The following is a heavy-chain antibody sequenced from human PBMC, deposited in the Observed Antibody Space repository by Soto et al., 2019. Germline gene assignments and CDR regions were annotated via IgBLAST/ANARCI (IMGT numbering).Heavy chain of an antibody. CDR2: ISRDGGTK. V-gene: IGHV3-30*03. CDR1: GFTVSTYG. D-gene: IGHD2-8*02. CDR3: TGEVASGY. Sequence: QVQLVESGGGVVQPGRSLRLSCAVSGFTVSTYGMHWVRQAPGKGLEWVAVISRDGGTKYYADSVKGRFTISRDNSRNILFREMNSLRGDDMAVYYCTGEVASGYWGQGTLVTVSS. J-gene: IGHJ4*02.